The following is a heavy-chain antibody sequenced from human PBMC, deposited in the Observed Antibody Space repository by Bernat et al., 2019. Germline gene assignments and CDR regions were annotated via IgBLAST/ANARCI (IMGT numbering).Heavy chain of an antibody. D-gene: IGHD6-13*01. CDR3: ATDGAEQQLGAAY. CDR2: FDPEDGET. Sequence: QVQLVQSGAEVKKPGASVKVSCKVSGYTLTELSMHWVRQAPGKGLEWMGGFDPEDGETVYAQKFQGRDTVTEEASTDTAYMGLSSLGSEDTAVYYCATDGAEQQLGAAYWGQGTLVTVSS. V-gene: IGHV1-24*01. CDR1: GYTLTELS. J-gene: IGHJ4*02.